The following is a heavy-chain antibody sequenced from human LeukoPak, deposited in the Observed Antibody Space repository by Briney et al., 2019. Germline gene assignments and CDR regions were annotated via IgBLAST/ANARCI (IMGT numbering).Heavy chain of an antibody. J-gene: IGHJ3*02. CDR1: GASISSYY. V-gene: IGHV4-59*01. CDR3: ARVGGAADAFDI. Sequence: ASETLSLTCTVSGASISSYYWSWIRQPPGKGLEWIGYIYYSGSTNHNPSLRSRATISVDTSQNQFSLKLSSVTAADTAVYCCARVGGAADAFDIWGQGTMVTVSS. D-gene: IGHD1-26*01. CDR2: IYYSGST.